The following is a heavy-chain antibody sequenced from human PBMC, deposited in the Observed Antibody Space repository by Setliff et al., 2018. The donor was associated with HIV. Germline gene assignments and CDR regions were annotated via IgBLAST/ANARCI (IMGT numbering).Heavy chain of an antibody. Sequence: PGGSLRLSCAASGFVFNNYVFTWVRQAPGKGLEWVAVISIDGSDRYYSDSVKGRFTISRDNAKRSLYLQMNSLRVEDTAVYYCARGRTQWPNYNYFDPWGLGTLVTVSS. V-gene: IGHV3-30*04. CDR1: GFVFNNYV. D-gene: IGHD6-19*01. J-gene: IGHJ5*02. CDR2: ISIDGSDR. CDR3: ARGRTQWPNYNYFDP.